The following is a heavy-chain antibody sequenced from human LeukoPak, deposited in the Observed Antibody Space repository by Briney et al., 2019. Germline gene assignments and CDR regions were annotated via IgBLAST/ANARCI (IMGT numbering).Heavy chain of an antibody. Sequence: PGGSLRLSCAASGFTFSSYGMHWVRQAPGKGLEWVAVISYDGSNKYYADSVKGRFTISRDNSKNTLYLQMNSLRAEDTAVYYCARVNGQGWPIDYWGQGTLVTVSS. CDR1: GFTFSSYG. J-gene: IGHJ4*02. D-gene: IGHD5-24*01. CDR2: ISYDGSNK. V-gene: IGHV3-30*03. CDR3: ARVNGQGWPIDY.